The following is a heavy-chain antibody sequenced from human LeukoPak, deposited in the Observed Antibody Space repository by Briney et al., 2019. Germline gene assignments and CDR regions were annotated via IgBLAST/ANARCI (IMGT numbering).Heavy chain of an antibody. Sequence: GGSLRLSCTVSGFTFSSHAMSWVRQAPGKGLEWVSAISSTGGNTYHADSVKGRFTISRDNSKNTLYLQMNSLRVEDTAVYYCARRGESTNYGDYRFDSWGQGTLVIVSS. CDR1: GFTFSSHA. D-gene: IGHD4-17*01. V-gene: IGHV3-23*01. CDR2: ISSTGGNT. CDR3: ARRGESTNYGDYRFDS. J-gene: IGHJ4*02.